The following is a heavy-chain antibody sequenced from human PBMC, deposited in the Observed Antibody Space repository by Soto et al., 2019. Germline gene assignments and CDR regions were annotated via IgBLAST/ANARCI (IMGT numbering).Heavy chain of an antibody. D-gene: IGHD2-2*01. CDR1: GYTFTSYA. CDR2: INAGNGNT. Sequence: ASVKVSCKASGYTFTSYAMHWVRQAPGQRLEWMGWINAGNGNTKYSQKFQGRVTITRDTSASTAYMELSSLRSEDTVVYYCARAYLPIVVVPAADYWGQGTLVTVSS. J-gene: IGHJ4*02. CDR3: ARAYLPIVVVPAADY. V-gene: IGHV1-3*01.